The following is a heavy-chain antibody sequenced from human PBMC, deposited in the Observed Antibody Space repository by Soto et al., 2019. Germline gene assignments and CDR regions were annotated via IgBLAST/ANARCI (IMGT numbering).Heavy chain of an antibody. Sequence: EVQLLESGGGLVQPGGSLRLSCAASGFTFSSYAMSWVRQAPGKGLEWVSAISGSGGSTYYADDVKGRFTISRDHSNNTLHLQMNSVSAEDTAVYYCAKDILLTVDHWGQGTLVTVSS. CDR1: GFTFSSYA. CDR2: ISGSGGST. J-gene: IGHJ4*02. V-gene: IGHV3-23*01. D-gene: IGHD7-27*01. CDR3: AKDILLTVDH.